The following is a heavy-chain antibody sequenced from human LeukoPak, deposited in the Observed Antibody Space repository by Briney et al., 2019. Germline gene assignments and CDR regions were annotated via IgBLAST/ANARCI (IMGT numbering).Heavy chain of an antibody. V-gene: IGHV3-23*01. CDR3: ARGGSQPITLHVFEY. CDR1: GYTFSSYA. D-gene: IGHD2-15*01. J-gene: IGHJ4*02. Sequence: GGSLRLSCTVSGYTFSSYALSWVRQAPGKGLEWVSIISGSGGITYYADSVVKGRFTISRDSSKNTMYMQMNSLRAEDTAVYYCARGGSQPITLHVFEYWGQGILVTVSS. CDR2: ISGSGGIT.